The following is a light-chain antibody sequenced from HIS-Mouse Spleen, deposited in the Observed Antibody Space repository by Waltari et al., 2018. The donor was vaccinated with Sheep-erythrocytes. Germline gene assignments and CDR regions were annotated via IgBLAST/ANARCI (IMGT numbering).Light chain of an antibody. CDR3: MQALQTPIFT. V-gene: IGKV2-28*01. Sequence: IVITQSPLALPVTTGGPASFSAGSSQSLLHSNGYNYLDWYLQKPGQSPQLLIYLGSNRASGVPDRFSGSGSGTDFTLKISRVEAEDVGVYYCMQALQTPIFTFGPGTKVDIK. J-gene: IGKJ3*01. CDR2: LGS. CDR1: QSLLHSNGYNY.